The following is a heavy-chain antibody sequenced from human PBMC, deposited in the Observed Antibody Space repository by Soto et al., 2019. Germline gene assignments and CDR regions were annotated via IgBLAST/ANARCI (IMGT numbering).Heavy chain of an antibody. CDR3: ARTGGMDV. Sequence: PSETLSLTCAVYDGSFSGYYWSWLRQTPGKGLEWIGEINYSGSTKYNPSLESRVTISVDTSKNQFSLRLSSVTAADTAVYYCARTGGMDVWSQGATVTVYS. J-gene: IGHJ6*02. CDR1: DGSFSGYY. CDR2: INYSGST. V-gene: IGHV4-34*01.